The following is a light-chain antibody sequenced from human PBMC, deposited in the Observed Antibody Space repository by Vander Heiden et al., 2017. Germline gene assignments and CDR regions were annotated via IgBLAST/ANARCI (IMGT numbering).Light chain of an antibody. Sequence: EIVLTQSPATLSLSPGERATLSCRADQSVSTYLAWNQQKPGQAPRLRFYDAANRATGVPARFRGSGSGTDFTLTISSLEAEDFAVYYCQQRTNYAFGPGTRVD. CDR1: QSVSTY. V-gene: IGKV3-11*01. CDR2: DAA. J-gene: IGKJ3*01. CDR3: QQRTNYA.